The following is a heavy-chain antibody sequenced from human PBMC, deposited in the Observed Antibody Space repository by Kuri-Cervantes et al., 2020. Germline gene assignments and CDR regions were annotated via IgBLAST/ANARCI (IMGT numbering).Heavy chain of an antibody. Sequence: GESLKISCAASGFTFSSYWMHWVRQAPGKGLVWVSRINSDGSSTSYADSVKGRFTISRDNAKNTLYLQMNSLRAGDTAVYYCARGPITGNRFDYWGQGTLVTVSS. D-gene: IGHD1-20*01. CDR1: GFTFSSYW. V-gene: IGHV3-74*01. CDR2: INSDGSST. J-gene: IGHJ4*02. CDR3: ARGPITGNRFDY.